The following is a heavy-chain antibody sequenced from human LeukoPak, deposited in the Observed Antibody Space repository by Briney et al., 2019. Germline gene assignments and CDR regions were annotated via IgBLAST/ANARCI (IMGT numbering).Heavy chain of an antibody. CDR1: GFTVSSYY. D-gene: IGHD2-21*01. Sequence: PGGSLRLSCAASGFTVSSYYMSWVRQAPGKGLEWVSIIYSGGSTYYADSVKGRFTISRDNSQNTVYLQMNSLRGEDTAVYYCERAEVIAIFDYWGQGTLVIVSS. CDR3: ERAEVIAIFDY. J-gene: IGHJ4*02. CDR2: IYSGGST. V-gene: IGHV3-66*02.